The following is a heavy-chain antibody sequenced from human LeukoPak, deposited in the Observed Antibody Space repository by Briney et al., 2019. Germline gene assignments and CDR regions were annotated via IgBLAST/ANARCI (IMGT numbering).Heavy chain of an antibody. CDR2: VYYSGST. CDR3: AREGSDRLFDY. Sequence: KGSETLSLTCTVSGGSTTGYFWTWIRQPPGKGLERIGYVYYSGSTNYNPSLKSRVTISVDTSKNQFSLKLSSVTAADTAVYYCAREGSDRLFDYWGQGTLVTVSS. D-gene: IGHD1-26*01. V-gene: IGHV4-59*01. CDR1: GGSTTGYF. J-gene: IGHJ4*02.